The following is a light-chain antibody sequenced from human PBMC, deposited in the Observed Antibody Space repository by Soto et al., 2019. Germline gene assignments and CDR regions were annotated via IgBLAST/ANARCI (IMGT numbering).Light chain of an antibody. CDR3: QQRSNWPRT. CDR1: QSISSF. Sequence: TQPLCWQDPPGRDKGASTKRASQSISSFLSWYQQKPGKAPKLLIYAATSLQSGVPTRFSGSGSGTDFTRTMCRQEPEDFAVYYCQQRSNWPRTLGQGTKVDIK. CDR2: AAT. J-gene: IGKJ1*01. V-gene: IGKV1-39*01.